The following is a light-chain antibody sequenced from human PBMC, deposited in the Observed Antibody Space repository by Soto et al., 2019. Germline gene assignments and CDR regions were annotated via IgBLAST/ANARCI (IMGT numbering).Light chain of an antibody. V-gene: IGLV1-40*01. Sequence: QAVVTQPPSVSGAPGQRVTISCTGSSSNIGAGYDVHWYQQLPGTAPKLLIYDNIKRPTGVPDRFSGSKSGTSASLAITGLQAEDEADYYCQSYDSSLSGYVFGTGTKLTVL. CDR3: QSYDSSLSGYV. CDR1: SSNIGAGYD. J-gene: IGLJ1*01. CDR2: DNI.